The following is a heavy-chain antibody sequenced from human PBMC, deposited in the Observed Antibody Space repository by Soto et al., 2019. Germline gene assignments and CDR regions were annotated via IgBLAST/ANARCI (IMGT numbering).Heavy chain of an antibody. CDR3: VRGRVGTGAFDI. CDR2: TNGDGSKT. CDR1: GFTFSSYA. V-gene: IGHV3-23*04. Sequence: EVQLVESGGGLQQPGGSLRLSCAASGFTFSSYAMSWVRRTPGEGLEWVSATNGDGSKTYVAESVKGRFTISRDNSMNTLFLEMHSLRAVDTAVYHCVRGRVGTGAFDIWGRGTLVTVSS. J-gene: IGHJ3*02. D-gene: IGHD1-1*01.